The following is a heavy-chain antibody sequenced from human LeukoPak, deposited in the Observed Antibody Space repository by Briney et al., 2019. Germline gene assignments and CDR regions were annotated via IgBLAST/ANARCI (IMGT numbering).Heavy chain of an antibody. D-gene: IGHD4-23*01. J-gene: IGHJ4*02. V-gene: IGHV3-7*04. CDR2: INQDGSEK. Sequence: PGGSLRLSCAASRFSFRSYWMSWVRQAPGKGLEWVANINQDGSEKYYVDSVKGRFTISRDDAKNSLYLQMNSLRAEDTAVYYCARNYGGDSADWGQGTLVTVSS. CDR3: ARNYGGDSAD. CDR1: RFSFRSYW.